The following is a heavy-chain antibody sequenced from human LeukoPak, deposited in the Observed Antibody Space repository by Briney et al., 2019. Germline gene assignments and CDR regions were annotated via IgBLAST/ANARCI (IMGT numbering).Heavy chain of an antibody. D-gene: IGHD1-14*01. CDR1: GGTFSSYT. Sequence: GASVKVSCKASGGTFSSYTITWVRQAPGQGLEWMGRIIPIPGKPNYVQKFQGRVTITADKSTSTAYMELSSLRSEDTAVYYCFGNYYGMDVWGQGTTDTVSS. J-gene: IGHJ6*02. CDR3: FGNYYGMDV. V-gene: IGHV1-69*02. CDR2: IIPIPGKP.